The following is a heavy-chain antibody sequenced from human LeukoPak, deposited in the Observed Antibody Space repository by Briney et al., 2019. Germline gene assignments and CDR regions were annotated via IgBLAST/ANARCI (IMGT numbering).Heavy chain of an antibody. V-gene: IGHV1-8*03. CDR3: VRDVESIAVAGTGAFDI. Sequence: ASVKVSCKASGYTFTSYDFNWVRQATGQGLEWMGWMNPNSGNTGYAQKFQGRLTITRNTSITTAYMELSSLRSEDTAVYYCVRDVESIAVAGTGAFDIWGQGTMVTVSS. J-gene: IGHJ3*02. CDR1: GYTFTSYD. D-gene: IGHD6-19*01. CDR2: MNPNSGNT.